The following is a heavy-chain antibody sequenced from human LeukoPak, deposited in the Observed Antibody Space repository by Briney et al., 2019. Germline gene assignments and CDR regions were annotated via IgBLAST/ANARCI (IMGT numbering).Heavy chain of an antibody. J-gene: IGHJ4*02. CDR3: ARSHHDYFFDY. CDR2: IGTAGDT. D-gene: IGHD3-9*01. CDR1: GFTFSSYD. Sequence: GGSLRLSCAASGFTFSSYDMHWVRQATGEGLEWVSAIGTAGDTCYPGSVKGRFTISRENAKNSLYLQMNSLRAGDTAVYYCARSHHDYFFDYWGQGTLVTVSS. V-gene: IGHV3-13*01.